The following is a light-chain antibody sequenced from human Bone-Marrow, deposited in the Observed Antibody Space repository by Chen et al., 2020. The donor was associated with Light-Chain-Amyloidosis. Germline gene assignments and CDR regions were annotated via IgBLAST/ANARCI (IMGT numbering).Light chain of an antibody. V-gene: IGLV3-21*02. CDR1: NIGSTS. CDR2: DDS. Sequence: SYVLTQPSSVSVAPGQTATIACGGHNIGSTSVHWYQQTPGQAPLLVVYDDSDRPSGIPERWSGSNSGKTATLTSSRVEAGDEADYYCQVWDRSSDRPVFGGGTKLTVL. CDR3: QVWDRSSDRPV. J-gene: IGLJ3*02.